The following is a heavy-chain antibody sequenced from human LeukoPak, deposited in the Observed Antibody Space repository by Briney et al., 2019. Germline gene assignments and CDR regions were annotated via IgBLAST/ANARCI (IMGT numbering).Heavy chain of an antibody. CDR1: GYTFTSYG. D-gene: IGHD3-10*01. Sequence: ASVKVSCKASGYTFTSYGISWVRQAPGQGLEWMGWISAYNGSTNYAQKLQGRVTMTTDTSTSTAYMELRSLRSDDTAVYYCARDPRPMVRGVIWFDPWGQGTLVTVSS. CDR3: ARDPRPMVRGVIWFDP. J-gene: IGHJ5*02. V-gene: IGHV1-18*01. CDR2: ISAYNGST.